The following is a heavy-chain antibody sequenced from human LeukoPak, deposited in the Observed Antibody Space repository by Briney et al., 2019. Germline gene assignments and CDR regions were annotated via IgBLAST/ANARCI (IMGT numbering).Heavy chain of an antibody. CDR1: GFTFSNYA. CDR2: FSGSGGST. V-gene: IGHV3-23*01. CDR3: AKDVGYRSSTTCYKPFDY. J-gene: IGHJ4*02. D-gene: IGHD2-2*02. Sequence: GGSLRLSCAASGFTFSNYAMSWVRQAPGKGLEWVSAFSGSGGSTYYADSVKGRFTISRDNSKNTLYLQMNSLRAEDTAVYYCAKDVGYRSSTTCYKPFDYWGQGTLVTVSS.